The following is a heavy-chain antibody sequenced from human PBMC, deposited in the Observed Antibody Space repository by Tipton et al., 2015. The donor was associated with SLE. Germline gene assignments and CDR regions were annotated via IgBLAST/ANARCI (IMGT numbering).Heavy chain of an antibody. CDR3: AQAHLWGSYRYASDI. V-gene: IGHV4-30-2*01. CDR2: IYHGGST. D-gene: IGHD3-16*02. J-gene: IGHJ3*02. Sequence: TLSLTCTVSGGSSSSGGYYWTWIRQLPGKGLEWIGYIYHGGSTNYNPSLKSRVTISVDTSKNQFSLKLSSVTAADTAVYYCAQAHLWGSYRYASDIWGQGTMVTVSS. CDR1: GGSSSSGGYY.